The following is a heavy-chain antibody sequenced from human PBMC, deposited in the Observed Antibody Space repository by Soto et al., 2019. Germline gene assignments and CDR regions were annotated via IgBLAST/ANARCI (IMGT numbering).Heavy chain of an antibody. J-gene: IGHJ4*01. CDR2: IYYGGST. Sequence: SETLSLTSTVSGGSISSGGYYWSWIRQHPGKGLEWIGYIYYGGSTYYNPSLKSRATISGDTSKNQFSLKLSSVTAADTAVYYCARGGYYYENSGQNAYDYWGQGILVTVSS. CDR1: GGSISSGGYY. D-gene: IGHD3-22*01. CDR3: ARGGYYYENSGQNAYDY. V-gene: IGHV4-31*03.